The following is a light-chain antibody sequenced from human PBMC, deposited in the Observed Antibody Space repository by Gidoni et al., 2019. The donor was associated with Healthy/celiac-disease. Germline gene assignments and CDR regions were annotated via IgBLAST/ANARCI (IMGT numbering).Light chain of an antibody. CDR3: QQYFTTPDT. J-gene: IGKJ2*01. CDR1: QSVLYRSNNQNY. CDR2: WAS. V-gene: IGKV4-1*01. Sequence: DIVMTQSPDSLAGSLGERATVNCKSSQSVLYRSNNQNYLAWYQQKPGQPPKLLIYWASTRDAGVPDRFSGSGSGTDFTLTISSLQAEDVAVYYCQQYFTTPDTFGQXTKLEI.